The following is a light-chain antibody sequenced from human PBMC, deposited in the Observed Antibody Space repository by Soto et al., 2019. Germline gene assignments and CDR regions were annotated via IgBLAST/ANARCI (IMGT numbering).Light chain of an antibody. CDR3: QQYGSSPRIT. J-gene: IGKJ5*01. CDR2: AAS. Sequence: AIRMIQSPSSLSASTGDKVTITCRASQGISSYLAWYQQQPXKAHKLXXYAASSLQSGVPSRFSGSGSGTDFTPTISRLEPEDLAVYYGQQYGSSPRITFGQGTRLEIK. V-gene: IGKV1-8*01. CDR1: QGISSY.